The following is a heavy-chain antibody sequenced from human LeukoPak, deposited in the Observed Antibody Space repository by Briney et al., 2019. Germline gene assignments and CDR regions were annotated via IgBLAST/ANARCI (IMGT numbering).Heavy chain of an antibody. CDR3: ARGSYYYDSADYFDY. D-gene: IGHD3-22*01. J-gene: IGHJ4*02. V-gene: IGHV3-23*01. CDR1: GFTFSSYA. CDR2: LSGSGGNT. Sequence: GGSLRLSCAASGFTFSSYAMSWVRQAPGKGLEWVSTLSGSGGNTYYADSVKGRVTISRYNSKNTRYLQMNSLRAEDTAVYHCARGSYYYDSADYFDYWGQGTLVTVSS.